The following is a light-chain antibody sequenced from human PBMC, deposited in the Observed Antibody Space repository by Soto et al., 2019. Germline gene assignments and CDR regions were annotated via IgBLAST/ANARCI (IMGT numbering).Light chain of an antibody. J-gene: IGKJ4*01. CDR1: QTVGSN. CDR3: QQYNNWPPLT. V-gene: IGKV3-15*01. Sequence: EIVMTQSPATLSVSPGERATLSCRASQTVGSNLAWYQQKPGQAPRLLIYGVSTRATGIPARFSGSGSGTEFTLIISSLQSEDFAVYYCQQYNNWPPLTFGGGTKVEIK. CDR2: GVS.